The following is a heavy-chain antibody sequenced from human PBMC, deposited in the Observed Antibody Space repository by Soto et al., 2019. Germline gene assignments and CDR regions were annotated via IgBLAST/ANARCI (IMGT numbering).Heavy chain of an antibody. Sequence: GGSLRLSCTASGFNFSTYGIHWVRQAPGKGLEWVALISYDGSRKYYAESVKGRFTISRDNSKNALYLQMNSLRAEDTAVYYCANTGKVGATGGGNEDYYYYNGMDVWGQGTTVTVSS. CDR3: ANTGKVGATGGGNEDYYYYNGMDV. CDR2: ISYDGSRK. V-gene: IGHV3-30*18. CDR1: GFNFSTYG. D-gene: IGHD1-26*01. J-gene: IGHJ6*02.